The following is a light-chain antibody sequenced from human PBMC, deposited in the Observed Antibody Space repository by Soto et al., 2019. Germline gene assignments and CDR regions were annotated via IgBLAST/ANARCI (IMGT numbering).Light chain of an antibody. CDR1: QTISNW. CDR3: QQYNSYSQT. V-gene: IGKV1-5*03. Sequence: IQMTQSPSTLSASVGDRVTITCRASQTISNWLAWYQQKPGKAPKLLIYKASTLESAVPSRFSGSGSGTEFTLTISGLQPGDFATYYCQQYNSYSQTFGQGTKVE. J-gene: IGKJ1*01. CDR2: KAS.